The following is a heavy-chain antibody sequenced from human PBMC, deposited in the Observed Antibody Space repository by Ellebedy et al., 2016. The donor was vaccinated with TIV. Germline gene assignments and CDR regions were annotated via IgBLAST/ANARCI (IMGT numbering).Heavy chain of an antibody. J-gene: IGHJ6*02. D-gene: IGHD3-10*01. V-gene: IGHV4-31*01. CDR3: ARAEGSGRGQLYYGMDV. CDR1: GGSISSGGYY. CDR2: IYYSGST. Sequence: SETLSLTCTVSGGSISSGGYYWSWIRQHPGTGLEWIGYIYYSGSTYYNPSLKSLVTISVDTSKNQFSLKLSSVTAADTAVYYCARAEGSGRGQLYYGMDVWGQGTTVTVSS.